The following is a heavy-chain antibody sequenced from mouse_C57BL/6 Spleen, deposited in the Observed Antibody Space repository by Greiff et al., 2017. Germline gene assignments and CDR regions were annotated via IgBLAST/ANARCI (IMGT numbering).Heavy chain of an antibody. J-gene: IGHJ1*03. D-gene: IGHD2-5*01. CDR1: GYSITSGYY. CDR3: AREGSYSNYWYFDV. CDR2: ISYDGSN. V-gene: IGHV3-6*01. Sequence: EVKLMESGPGLVKPSQSLSLTCSVTGYSITSGYYWNWIRQFPGNKLEWMGYISYDGSNNYNPSLKNRISITRDTSKNQFFLKLNSVTTEDTATYYCAREGSYSNYWYFDVWGTGTTVTVSS.